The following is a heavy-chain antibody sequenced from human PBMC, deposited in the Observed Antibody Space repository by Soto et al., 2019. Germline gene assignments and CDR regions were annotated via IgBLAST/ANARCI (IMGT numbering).Heavy chain of an antibody. CDR3: GNGALRLWFFRMGV. V-gene: IGHV3-23*01. J-gene: IGHJ6*02. CDR1: GFTFSSYA. D-gene: IGHD5-18*01. Sequence: GGSLRLSCAASGFTFSSYAMSWVRQAPGKGLEWVAAISGSGGSTYYADSVKGRCTISRDNSKNTLDLQMNSLRAEDTDVYYCGNGALRLWFFRMGVWGQGTTGTVSS. CDR2: ISGSGGST.